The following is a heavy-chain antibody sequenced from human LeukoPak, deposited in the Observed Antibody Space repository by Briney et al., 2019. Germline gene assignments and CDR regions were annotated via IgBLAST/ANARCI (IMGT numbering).Heavy chain of an antibody. V-gene: IGHV4-34*01. Sequence: TSETLSLTRAVYGGSFSGYYWSWIRQPPGKGLEWIGEINHSGSTNYNPSLKSRVTISVDTSKNQFSLKLSSVTAADTAVYYCARGTMVRVFDYWGQETLVTVSS. CDR1: GGSFSGYY. CDR2: INHSGST. CDR3: ARGTMVRVFDY. J-gene: IGHJ4*02. D-gene: IGHD3-10*01.